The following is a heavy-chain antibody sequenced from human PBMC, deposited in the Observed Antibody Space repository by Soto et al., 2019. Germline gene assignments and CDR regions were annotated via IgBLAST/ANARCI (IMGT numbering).Heavy chain of an antibody. J-gene: IGHJ4*02. CDR3: ARGITFGGVIFDD. CDR2: INHSGTT. D-gene: IGHD3-16*01. CDR1: NGSISNNDW. V-gene: IGHV4-4*02. Sequence: QVQLQESGPGLVKPSGTLSLTCAVSNGSISNNDWWSWVRQPPGKGLEWIGEINHSGTTNYNPSLKSRVTILVDKSKNQFSLKLTSVTAADTAVYYCARGITFGGVIFDDWGEGTLVTVFS.